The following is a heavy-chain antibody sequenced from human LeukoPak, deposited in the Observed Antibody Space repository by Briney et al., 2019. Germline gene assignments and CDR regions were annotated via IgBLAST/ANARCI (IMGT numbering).Heavy chain of an antibody. D-gene: IGHD3-22*01. V-gene: IGHV3-11*01. CDR3: ARATKGRYYYDSSDYFYFDY. CDR2: ISSSDSII. Sequence: PGGSLRLSCGASGFTFSDYYMSWIRQAPGKGLEWVSYISSSDSIIDYADSVKGRFTISRDNAKNSLYLQMNSLRAEDTAVYYCARATKGRYYYDSSDYFYFDYWGQGTLVTVSS. J-gene: IGHJ4*02. CDR1: GFTFSDYY.